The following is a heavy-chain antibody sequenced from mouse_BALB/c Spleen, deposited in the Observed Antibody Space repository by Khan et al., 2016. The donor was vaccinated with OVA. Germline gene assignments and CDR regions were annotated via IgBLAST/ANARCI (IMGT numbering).Heavy chain of an antibody. CDR1: GFSLSRYN. Sequence: QVQLKDSGPGLVAPSQSLSITCTVSGFSLSRYNIHWVRQPPGKGLEWLGVIWGGGGTDYNSTLKSRLSIRKDNSKSQVLLKMNSLQTDDTAIYYCARAYYRFDGDYAMDYWGQGTSVTVSS. J-gene: IGHJ4*01. CDR2: IWGGGGT. D-gene: IGHD2-14*01. CDR3: ARAYYRFDGDYAMDY. V-gene: IGHV2-6-4*01.